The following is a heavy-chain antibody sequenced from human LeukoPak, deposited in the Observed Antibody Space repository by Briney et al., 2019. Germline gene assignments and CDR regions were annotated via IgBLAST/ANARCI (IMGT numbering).Heavy chain of an antibody. D-gene: IGHD3-9*01. CDR2: ISWNSGSI. Sequence: GRSLRLSCAASGFTLDDYAMHWVRQAPGKGLEWVSGISWNSGSIGYADSVKGRFTISRDNAKNSLYLQMNSLRAEDTALYYCAKDMSILTGYLGLSFDYWGQGTLVTVSS. CDR3: AKDMSILTGYLGLSFDY. J-gene: IGHJ4*02. CDR1: GFTLDDYA. V-gene: IGHV3-9*01.